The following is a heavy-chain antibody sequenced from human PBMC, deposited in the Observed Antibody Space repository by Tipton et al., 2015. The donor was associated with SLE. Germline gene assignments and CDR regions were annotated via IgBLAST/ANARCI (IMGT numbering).Heavy chain of an antibody. CDR1: DGSIRSTNYY. V-gene: IGHV4-39*07. D-gene: IGHD5-12*01. CDR2: IFYTGST. Sequence: TLSLTCTVSDGSIRSTNYYWGWIRQPPGKGLEWIGIIFYTGSTYYNPSLKSRVSFSIDTSKHQFSLKLNSATAADTAVYYCARRHYSGPFDSWGRGTLVTVSS. J-gene: IGHJ4*02. CDR3: ARRHYSGPFDS.